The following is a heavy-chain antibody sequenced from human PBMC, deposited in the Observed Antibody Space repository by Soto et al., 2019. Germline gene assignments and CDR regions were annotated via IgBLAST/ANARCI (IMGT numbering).Heavy chain of an antibody. CDR2: IYYSGST. J-gene: IGHJ5*02. Sequence: SETLSLTCTVSGGSISSSSYYWGWIRQPPGKGLEWIGSIYYSGSTYYNPSLKSRVTISVDTSKNQFSLKLSSVTAADTAVYYCARAILGYCSSPSLSGWKCWFDPWGEGTLVTVSS. D-gene: IGHD2-2*01. V-gene: IGHV4-39*01. CDR3: ARAILGYCSSPSLSGWKCWFDP. CDR1: GGSISSSSYY.